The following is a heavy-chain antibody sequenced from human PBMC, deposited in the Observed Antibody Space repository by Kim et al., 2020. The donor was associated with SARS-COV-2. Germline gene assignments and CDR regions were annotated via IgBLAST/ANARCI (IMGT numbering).Heavy chain of an antibody. CDR3: ARGRRGGGQLYTQRYFDWLGYFDY. J-gene: IGHJ4*02. CDR1: GGSFSGYY. CDR2: INHSGST. Sequence: SETLSLTCAVYGGSFSGYYWSWIRQPPGKGLEWIGEINHSGSTNYNPSLKSRVTISVDTSKNQFSLKLSSVTAADTAVYYCARGRRGGGQLYTQRYFDWLGYFDYWGQGTLVTVSS. D-gene: IGHD3-9*01. V-gene: IGHV4-34*01.